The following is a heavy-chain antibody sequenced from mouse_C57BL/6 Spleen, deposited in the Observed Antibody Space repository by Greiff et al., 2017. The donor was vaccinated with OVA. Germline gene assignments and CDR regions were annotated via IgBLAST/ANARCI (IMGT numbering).Heavy chain of an antibody. CDR1: GYSITSGYY. D-gene: IGHD1-1*01. V-gene: IGHV3-6*01. J-gene: IGHJ1*03. CDR2: ISYDGSN. CDR3: ARGGGSSSYWYCDV. Sequence: VQLKESGPGLVKPSQSLSLTCSVTGYSITSGYYWNWIRQFPGNKLEWMGYISYDGSNNYNPSLKNRISITRDTSKIQFFLKLNSVTTEDTATYYCARGGGSSSYWYCDVWGTGTTVTVSS.